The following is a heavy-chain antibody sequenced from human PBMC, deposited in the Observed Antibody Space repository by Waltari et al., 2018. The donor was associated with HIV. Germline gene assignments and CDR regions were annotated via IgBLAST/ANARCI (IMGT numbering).Heavy chain of an antibody. CDR3: TTVLQGSYP. CDR1: RFLFGNAC. CDR2: IKSKTEGGTT. Sequence: EVHLVEFGGGLVKQGGALSVSCGAPRFLFGNACMSWVRHAPGKGLEWVGRIKSKTEGGTTDYAAPVKGRFTISRDDSKNTLYLQMNSLKTEDTAVYYCTTVLQGSYPWGQGTMVTVSS. V-gene: IGHV3-15*01. D-gene: IGHD1-26*01. J-gene: IGHJ3*01.